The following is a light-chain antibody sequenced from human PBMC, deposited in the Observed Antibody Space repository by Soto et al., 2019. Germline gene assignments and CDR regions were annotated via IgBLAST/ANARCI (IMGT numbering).Light chain of an antibody. CDR1: SSNIGTNY. V-gene: IGLV1-47*01. J-gene: IGLJ3*02. Sequence: QSVLTQPPSASGTPGQRITISCSGSSSNIGTNYVYWFQHLPGTAPKLLMYRNNQRPSGVPDRFSGSKSGTSASLAISGLRSDDEADYYCAAWDDSLSGWVFGGGTKVTVL. CDR2: RNN. CDR3: AAWDDSLSGWV.